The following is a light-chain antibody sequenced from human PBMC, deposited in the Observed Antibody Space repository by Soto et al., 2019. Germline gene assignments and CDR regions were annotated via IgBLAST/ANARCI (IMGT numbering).Light chain of an antibody. V-gene: IGLV2-11*01. CDR1: SSDVGRYNY. CDR2: DVS. J-gene: IGLJ1*01. Sequence: QSALTQPRSVSGSPGQSVTISCPGTSSDVGRYNYVSWYQHHPGTAPKVMIYDVSERPSGVPDRFSGSKSGNTASLTISGLQAEDEADYYCCSYAGSPRFVFGTGTKVTVL. CDR3: CSYAGSPRFV.